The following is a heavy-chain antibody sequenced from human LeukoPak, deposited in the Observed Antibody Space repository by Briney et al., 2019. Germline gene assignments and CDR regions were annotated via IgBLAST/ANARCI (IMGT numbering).Heavy chain of an antibody. D-gene: IGHD6-19*01. CDR3: AKGPLDHSSGWYPPGWFDP. V-gene: IGHV3-23*01. CDR2: ISGSGGST. J-gene: IGHJ5*02. CDR1: GFTFSSYA. Sequence: GGSLRLSCAASGFTFSSYAMSWVGQAPGKGLEWVSAISGSGGSTYYADSVKGRFTISRDNSKNTLYLQMNSLRAEDTAVYYCAKGPLDHSSGWYPPGWFDPWGQGTLVTVSS.